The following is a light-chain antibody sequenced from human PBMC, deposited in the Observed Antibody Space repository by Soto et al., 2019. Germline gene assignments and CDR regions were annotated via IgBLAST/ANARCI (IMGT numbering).Light chain of an antibody. V-gene: IGKV1-5*01. CDR1: QSISSW. CDR3: RQYYT. J-gene: IGKJ3*01. CDR2: DAS. Sequence: DIQMTQSPSTLSASVGDRVTITCRASQSISSWLAWYQQKPGKAPKLLIYDASSLESGVPSRFSGSGSGTEFTLTISSLQPDDFATYYCRQYYTFGPGTKVDIK.